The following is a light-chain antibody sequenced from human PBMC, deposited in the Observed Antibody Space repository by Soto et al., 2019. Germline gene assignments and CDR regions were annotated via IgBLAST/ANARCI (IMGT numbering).Light chain of an antibody. CDR3: QEYSYSHT. CDR2: KAS. Sequence: DVQMTQSPSTLYASVGDRVTITSRASQRSSSWLAWYQQQPGKAPKLLIYKASSLESGVPSKFSGSGSGTEFPLTISRLQPDDFATYHCQEYSYSHTFGQGTKLEIK. V-gene: IGKV1-5*03. CDR1: QRSSSW. J-gene: IGKJ2*01.